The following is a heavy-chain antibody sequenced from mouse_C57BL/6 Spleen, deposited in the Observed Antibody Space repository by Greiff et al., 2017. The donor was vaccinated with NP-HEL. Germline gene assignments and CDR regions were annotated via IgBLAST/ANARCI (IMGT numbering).Heavy chain of an antibody. D-gene: IGHD1-1*01. CDR1: GYTFTDHT. Sequence: QVQLQQSDAELVKPGASVKISCKVSGYTFTDHTIHWMKQRPEQGLEWIGYIYPRDGSTKYNEKFKGKATLTADKSSSTAYMQLNSLTSEDSAVYFCARFDYYGSDYYAMDYWGQGTSVTVSS. J-gene: IGHJ4*01. CDR2: IYPRDGST. CDR3: ARFDYYGSDYYAMDY. V-gene: IGHV1-78*01.